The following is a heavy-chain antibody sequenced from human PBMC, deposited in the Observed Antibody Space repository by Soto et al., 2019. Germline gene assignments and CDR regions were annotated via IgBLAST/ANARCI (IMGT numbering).Heavy chain of an antibody. CDR2: INPSGGST. V-gene: IGHV1-46*01. Sequence: QVQLVQSGAEVKKPGASVKVSCKASGYTFTSYYMHWVRQAPGQGLEWMGIINPSGGSTSYAQKSKGXXTMTRDTSTSTVDLALSSLRSEDTAVYYCAKGGGYVGWFDPWGQGTLVTVSS. D-gene: IGHD5-12*01. CDR1: GYTFTSYY. J-gene: IGHJ5*02. CDR3: AKGGGYVGWFDP.